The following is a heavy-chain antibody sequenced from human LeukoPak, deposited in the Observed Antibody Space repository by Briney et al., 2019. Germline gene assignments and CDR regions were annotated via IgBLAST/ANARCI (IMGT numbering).Heavy chain of an antibody. V-gene: IGHV1-46*01. CDR3: ARDRYDSSGPIRGGSFDY. CDR1: GYTFTSYY. D-gene: IGHD3-22*01. Sequence: GASVKVSCKASGYTFTSYYMHWVRQAPGQGLEWMGIINPSGGSTSYAQKFQGRVTMTRDTSTSTVYMELSSLRSEDTAVYYCARDRYDSSGPIRGGSFDYWGQGTLVTVSS. CDR2: INPSGGST. J-gene: IGHJ4*02.